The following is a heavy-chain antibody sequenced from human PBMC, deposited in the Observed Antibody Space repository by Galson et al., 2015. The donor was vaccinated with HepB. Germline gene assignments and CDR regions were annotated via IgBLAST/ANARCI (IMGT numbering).Heavy chain of an antibody. CDR1: GFTFSSYA. V-gene: IGHV3-23*01. Sequence: SLRLSCAASGFTFSSYAMSWVRQAPGKGLEWVSAISGSGGSTYYADSVKGRFTISRDNSKNTLYLQMNSLRAEDTAVYYCASRYCSSTSCSYYYYYMDVWGKGTTVTVSS. CDR2: ISGSGGST. D-gene: IGHD2-2*01. J-gene: IGHJ6*03. CDR3: ASRYCSSTSCSYYYYYMDV.